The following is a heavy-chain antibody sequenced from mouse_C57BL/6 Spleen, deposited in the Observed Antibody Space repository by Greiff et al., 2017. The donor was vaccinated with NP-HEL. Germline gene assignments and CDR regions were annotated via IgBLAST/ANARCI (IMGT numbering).Heavy chain of an antibody. Sequence: QVQLQQPGAELVKPGASVKMSCKASGYTFTSYWITWVKQRPGQGLEWIGDIYPGSGSTNYNEKFKSKATLTVDTSSSTAYMQLSSLTSEDSAVYYCARRGYYRASFDDWGQGTTLTVSS. CDR3: ARRGYYRASFDD. V-gene: IGHV1-55*01. J-gene: IGHJ2*01. CDR1: GYTFTSYW. D-gene: IGHD2-14*01. CDR2: IYPGSGST.